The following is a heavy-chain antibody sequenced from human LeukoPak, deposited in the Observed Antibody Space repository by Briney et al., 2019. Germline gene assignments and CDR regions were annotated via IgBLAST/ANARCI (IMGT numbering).Heavy chain of an antibody. CDR3: ARGSSSSETLDY. CDR1: GGTFSSYA. D-gene: IGHD6-6*01. Sequence: ASVKVSCKASGGTFSSYAISWVRQAPGQGLEWMGRIIPIFGIANYAQKFQGRVTITADKSTSTAYMELSSLRSEDTAVYYCARGSSSSETLDYWGQGTLVTVSS. J-gene: IGHJ4*02. V-gene: IGHV1-69*04. CDR2: IIPIFGIA.